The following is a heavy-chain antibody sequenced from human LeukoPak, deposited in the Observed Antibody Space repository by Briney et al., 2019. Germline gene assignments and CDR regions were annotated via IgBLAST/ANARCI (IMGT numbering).Heavy chain of an antibody. CDR2: IIPIFGTA. Sequence: SVKVSCKASGYTFTSYAISWVRQAPGQGLEWMGGIIPIFGTANYAQKFQGRVTITADESTSTAYMELSSLRSEDTAVYYCARVPAQNCSGGSCYVWFDSWGQGTLVTVSS. CDR1: GYTFTSYA. V-gene: IGHV1-69*13. CDR3: ARVPAQNCSGGSCYVWFDS. J-gene: IGHJ5*01. D-gene: IGHD2-15*01.